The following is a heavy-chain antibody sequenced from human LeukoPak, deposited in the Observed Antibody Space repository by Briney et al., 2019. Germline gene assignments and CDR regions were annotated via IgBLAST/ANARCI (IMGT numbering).Heavy chain of an antibody. V-gene: IGHV3-23*01. D-gene: IGHD3-10*01. CDR1: GITLSNYG. CDR2: LSCSGGGT. Sequence: PGGSLTLSCAVSGITLSNYGMSWVRQAPGKGLEWVACLSCSGGGTNYADSVQGRFTISRDNPKNTLDLQMNSLTAEDPAVYFCAKRGVVIRVFLVGFHKEAYYFDSWGQGALVTVSS. J-gene: IGHJ4*02. CDR3: AKRGVVIRVFLVGFHKEAYYFDS.